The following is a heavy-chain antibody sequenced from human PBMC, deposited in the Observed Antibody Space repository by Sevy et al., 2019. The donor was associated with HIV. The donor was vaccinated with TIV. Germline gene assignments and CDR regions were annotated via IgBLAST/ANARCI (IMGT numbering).Heavy chain of an antibody. V-gene: IGHV1-18*04. D-gene: IGHD6-19*01. CDR3: ARATGMAVAGTDRYFDF. CDR1: GYKVDMYG. CDR2: ISTYNGNT. Sequence: ASVKVSCKISGYKVDMYGIAWVRQAPGQGLEWMGWISTYNGNTNDAQNFQGRVTMTTDTSTSVVYMELGGLRPDDTAVYYCARATGMAVAGTDRYFDFWGQGTLVTVSS. J-gene: IGHJ4*01.